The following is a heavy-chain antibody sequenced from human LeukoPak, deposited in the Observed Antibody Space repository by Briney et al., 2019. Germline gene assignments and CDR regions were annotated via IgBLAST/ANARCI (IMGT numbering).Heavy chain of an antibody. Sequence: SETLSLTCTVYGGSFSGYYWSWIRQPPGRGLEWIGEINHSGSINYNPSLKSRVTISVDTSKNQFSLKLSSATAADTAVYYCARDALGYCSSTSCYPTIYYYYMDVWGKGTTVTVSS. J-gene: IGHJ6*03. D-gene: IGHD2-2*01. V-gene: IGHV4-34*01. CDR2: INHSGSI. CDR3: ARDALGYCSSTSCYPTIYYYYMDV. CDR1: GGSFSGYY.